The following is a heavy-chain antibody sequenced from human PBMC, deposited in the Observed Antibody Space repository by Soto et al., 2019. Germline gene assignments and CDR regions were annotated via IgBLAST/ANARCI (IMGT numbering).Heavy chain of an antibody. CDR2: MNPNSGNA. D-gene: IGHD2-15*01. J-gene: IGHJ5*02. CDR3: AASDWWLP. Sequence: ASVKVSCKASGYTFTSYDINWVRQATGQGLEWMGWMNPNSGNAGYAQKFQERVTITRDMSTSTAYMELSSLRSEDTAVYYCAASDWWLPWGQGTLVTVSS. V-gene: IGHV1-8*01. CDR1: GYTFTSYD.